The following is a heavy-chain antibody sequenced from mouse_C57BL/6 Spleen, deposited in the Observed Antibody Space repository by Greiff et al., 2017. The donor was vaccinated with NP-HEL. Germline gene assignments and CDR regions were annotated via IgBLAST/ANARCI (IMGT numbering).Heavy chain of an antibody. CDR1: GYTFTSYW. CDR2: IDPSDSYT. Sequence: QVQLQQPGAELVMPGASVKLSCKASGYTFTSYWMHWVKQRPGQGLEWIGEIDPSDSYTNYNQKFKGKSTLTVDKSSSTAYMQLSSLTSEDSAVYYWARRGDTAWFAYWGQGTLVTVDA. D-gene: IGHD3-3*01. J-gene: IGHJ3*01. CDR3: ARRGDTAWFAY. V-gene: IGHV1-69*01.